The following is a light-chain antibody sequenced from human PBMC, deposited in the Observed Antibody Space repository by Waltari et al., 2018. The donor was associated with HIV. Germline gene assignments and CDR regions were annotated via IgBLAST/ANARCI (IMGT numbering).Light chain of an antibody. CDR3: VAWDDGLRGVV. J-gene: IGLJ2*01. CDR1: TSNIGSNG. CDR2: RND. V-gene: IGLV1-47*01. Sequence: SVLTQPPSASGTPGQRVTISCSGGTSNIGSNGVFWYQHLPGTAPKHLIHRNDRRPPGVPDRFSGSTSGNSASQAISGLRSEDEADYYWVAWDDGLRGVVFGGGTRVAVL.